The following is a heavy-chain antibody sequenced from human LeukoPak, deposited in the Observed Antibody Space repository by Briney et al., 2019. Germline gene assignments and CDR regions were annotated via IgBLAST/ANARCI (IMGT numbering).Heavy chain of an antibody. CDR3: ARGDPYYHGSGSYSPYYFDY. Sequence: PSETLSLTCAVYGGSLSGYYWSLIRQPPGKGLEWIGEVNHSGSTNYNPSLKRRVTISIDTSKNQFSLKLSSVTAADTAVYYCARGDPYYHGSGSYSPYYFDYWGQGTLVTVSS. CDR2: VNHSGST. J-gene: IGHJ4*02. D-gene: IGHD3-10*01. V-gene: IGHV4-34*01. CDR1: GGSLSGYY.